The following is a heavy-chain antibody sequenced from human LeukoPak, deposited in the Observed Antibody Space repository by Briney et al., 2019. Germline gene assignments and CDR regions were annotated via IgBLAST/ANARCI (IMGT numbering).Heavy chain of an antibody. CDR1: GGTFSSYA. V-gene: IGHV1-69*04. D-gene: IGHD3-22*01. CDR3: ARDSTPDSSEYNWFDP. Sequence: SVEVSCKASGGTFSSYAISWVRQAPGQGLEWMGRIIPILGIANYAQKSQGRVTITADKSTSTAYMELSSLRSEDTAVYYCARDSTPDSSEYNWFDPWGQGTLVTVSS. J-gene: IGHJ5*02. CDR2: IIPILGIA.